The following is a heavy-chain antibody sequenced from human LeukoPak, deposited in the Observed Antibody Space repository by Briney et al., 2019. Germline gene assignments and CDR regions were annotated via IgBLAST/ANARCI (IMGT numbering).Heavy chain of an antibody. D-gene: IGHD3-22*01. J-gene: IGHJ4*02. CDR1: GGTFSSYA. CDR3: ASPGHYYDSSGYYDY. Sequence: ASVKVSCKASGGTFSSYAISWVRQAPGQGLEWMGGIIPIFGTANYAQKFQGRVTITADESTSTAYMELSSLRSEDTAVYYCASPGHYYDSSGYYDYWGQGTLVTASS. V-gene: IGHV1-69*13. CDR2: IIPIFGTA.